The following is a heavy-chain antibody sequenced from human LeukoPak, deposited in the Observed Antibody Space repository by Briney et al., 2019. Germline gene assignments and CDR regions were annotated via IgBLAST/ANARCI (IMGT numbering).Heavy chain of an antibody. CDR3: ARGIYCSSTSCQWNY. V-gene: IGHV4-61*02. CDR2: IYTSGST. J-gene: IGHJ4*02. Sequence: SQTLSLTCTVSGGSISSGSCYWSWIRQPAGKGLEWIGRIYTSGSTNYNPSLKSRVTISVDTSKNQFSLKLSSVTAADTAVYYCARGIYCSSTSCQWNYWGQGTLVTVSS. D-gene: IGHD2-2*01. CDR1: GGSISSGSCY.